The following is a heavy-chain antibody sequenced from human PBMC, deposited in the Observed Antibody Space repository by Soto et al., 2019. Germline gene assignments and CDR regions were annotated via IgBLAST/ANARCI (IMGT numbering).Heavy chain of an antibody. V-gene: IGHV3-23*01. J-gene: IGHJ4*02. CDR2: ISGSGGST. D-gene: IGHD6-19*01. CDR3: AKDSRYSSGWDRIYFDY. CDR1: GFTFSSYA. Sequence: EVQLLESGGGLVQPGGSLRLSCAASGFTFSSYAMSWVRQAPGKGLEWVSAISGSGGSTYYADSVKGRFTISRDNSKNTLYLQMNSRRAEDTAVYYCAKDSRYSSGWDRIYFDYWGQGTLVTVSS.